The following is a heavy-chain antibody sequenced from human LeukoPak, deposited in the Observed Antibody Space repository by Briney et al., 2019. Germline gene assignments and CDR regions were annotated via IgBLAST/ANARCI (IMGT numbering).Heavy chain of an antibody. D-gene: IGHD3-16*01. CDR2: INHSGST. Sequence: TTSETLSLTCGVYGGSFSGYYWTWIRQPSGKGLEWIGEINHSGSTTYNPSLKSRVTISVDTSKNQFSLRLSSVTAADTAVYYCARMRGSRGGDYWGQGTLVTVSS. CDR1: GGSFSGYY. CDR3: ARMRGSRGGDY. V-gene: IGHV4-34*01. J-gene: IGHJ4*02.